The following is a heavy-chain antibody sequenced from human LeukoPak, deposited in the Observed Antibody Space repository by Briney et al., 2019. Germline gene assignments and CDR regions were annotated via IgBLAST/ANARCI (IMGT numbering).Heavy chain of an antibody. Sequence: SGTLSLTCTVSGGSISLYYWSWIRQTPGKGLEWIGYIFYSGSTNYNPSLKSRVTISVDTSKNQFSLKLSSATAADTAVYYCARDSSSSAFDYWGQGTLVTVSS. CDR3: ARDSSSSAFDY. CDR1: GGSISLYY. D-gene: IGHD6-6*01. V-gene: IGHV4-59*01. CDR2: IFYSGST. J-gene: IGHJ4*02.